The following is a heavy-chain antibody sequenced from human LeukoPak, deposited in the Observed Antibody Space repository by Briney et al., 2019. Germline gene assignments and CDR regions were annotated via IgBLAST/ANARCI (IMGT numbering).Heavy chain of an antibody. CDR1: GGSISSGSYY. CDR2: IYTSGST. Sequence: SQTLSLTCTVSGGSISSGSYYWSWIRQPAGKGLEWIGRIYTSGSTNYNPSLKSRVTISVDTSKNQFSLKLSSVTAADTAVYYCARDIRYSSSWYETGPTYYYYYMDVWGKGTTVTVSS. D-gene: IGHD6-13*01. J-gene: IGHJ6*03. V-gene: IGHV4-61*02. CDR3: ARDIRYSSSWYETGPTYYYYYMDV.